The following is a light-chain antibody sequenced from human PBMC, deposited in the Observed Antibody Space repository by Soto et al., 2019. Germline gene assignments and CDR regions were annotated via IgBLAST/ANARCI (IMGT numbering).Light chain of an antibody. J-gene: IGLJ2*01. Sequence: QSALTQPASVSGSPGQSITISCTGTSSDVGGYNYVSWYQQHPGKAPKLMIYDVSNRPSGVSNRFFGSKSGNTASLTISGLQAEDEADYYCSSYTSSSLVVFGGGPKLTVL. CDR3: SSYTSSSLVV. CDR1: SSDVGGYNY. CDR2: DVS. V-gene: IGLV2-14*01.